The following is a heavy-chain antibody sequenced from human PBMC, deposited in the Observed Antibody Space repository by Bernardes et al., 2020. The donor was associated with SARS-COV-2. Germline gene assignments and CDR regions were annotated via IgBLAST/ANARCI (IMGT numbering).Heavy chain of an antibody. CDR2: INESGNT. D-gene: IGHD3-3*02. CDR1: GGSFSGYY. V-gene: IGHV4-34*01. J-gene: IGHJ4*02. Sequence: SETLSLTCAVYGGSFSGYYWSWIRQPPGKGLEWIAEINESGNTNYSPSLKSRVTISVDTSKNQFSLKLRSVTAADTAVYYCARRAFSETWYFDSWGQGTPVTVSS. CDR3: ARRAFSETWYFDS.